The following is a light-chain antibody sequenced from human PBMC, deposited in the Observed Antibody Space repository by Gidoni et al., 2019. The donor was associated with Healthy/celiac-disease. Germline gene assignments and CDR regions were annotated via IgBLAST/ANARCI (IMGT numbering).Light chain of an antibody. V-gene: IGLV3-21*02. J-gene: IGLJ2*01. CDR1: NIGSKS. CDR2: DDS. Sequence: SYVLTQPPSVSVAPGQTARITCGGNNIGSKSGHWYKQKPGQAPELVVYDDSDRPSGIPERFSGSNSGNTATLTISRVEAVDEADYYCQVWDSSSDHVVFGGGTKLTVL. CDR3: QVWDSSSDHVV.